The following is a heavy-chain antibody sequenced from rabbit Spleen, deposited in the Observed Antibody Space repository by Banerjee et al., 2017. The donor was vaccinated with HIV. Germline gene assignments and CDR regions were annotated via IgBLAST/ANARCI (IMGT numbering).Heavy chain of an antibody. CDR3: ARDLAAVIGWNFGL. D-gene: IGHD4-2*01. Sequence: QERLVESGGGLVKPEGSLTLSCTASGFSFSNKAVMCWVRQAPGKGLQWIACINAVTGKAVYATWAKGRFTFSKTSSTTVTLQMTSLTAADTATYFCARDLAAVIGWNFGLWGPGTLVTVS. CDR1: GFSFSNKAV. CDR2: INAVTGKA. J-gene: IGHJ4*01. V-gene: IGHV1S45*01.